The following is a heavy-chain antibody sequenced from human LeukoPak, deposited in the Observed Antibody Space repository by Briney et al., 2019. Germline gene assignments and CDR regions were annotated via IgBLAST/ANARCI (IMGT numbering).Heavy chain of an antibody. V-gene: IGHV1-2*02. D-gene: IGHD3-22*01. J-gene: IGHJ1*01. CDR3: AREDYYDSSGYYKNKEYFHH. CDR2: IHPNSGGT. CDR1: GYTFTGYY. Sequence: GASVKVSCKASGYTFTGYYMHWVRQAPGQGLEWMGWIHPNSGGTNYAQKFQGRVTMTRDTSISTAYMELSRLRSDDTAVYYCAREDYYDSSGYYKNKEYFHHWGQGTLVTVSS.